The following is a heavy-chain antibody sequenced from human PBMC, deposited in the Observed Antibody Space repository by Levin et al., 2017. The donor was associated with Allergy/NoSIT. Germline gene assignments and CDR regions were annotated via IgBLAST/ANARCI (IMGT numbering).Heavy chain of an antibody. CDR3: ARVVVVPATPGDY. J-gene: IGHJ4*02. V-gene: IGHV1-18*01. CDR1: GYTFTSYG. D-gene: IGHD2-15*01. Sequence: GESLKISCKASGYTFTSYGVCWVRQAPGQGLEWMGWISAYNGNTNYAPKFQGRVTMTTDTSTSTAYMELKSLRSDDTAVYYCARVVVVPATPGDYWGQGTLVTVSS. CDR2: ISAYNGNT.